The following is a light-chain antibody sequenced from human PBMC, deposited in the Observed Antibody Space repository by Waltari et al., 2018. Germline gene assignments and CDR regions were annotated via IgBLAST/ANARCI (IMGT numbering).Light chain of an antibody. CDR1: QSHVGDKF. J-gene: IGLJ3*02. V-gene: IGLV1-44*01. Sequence: QSVLTQPPSASGTPGQRVPISCSGRQSHVGDKFVNCYHQVPGTAPKLVIYRNDQRPSGVPDRFTASKSGTSASLAISGLQSEDEGDYYCATWDDSPTSRWVFGGGTRVTVL. CDR2: RND. CDR3: ATWDDSPTSRWV.